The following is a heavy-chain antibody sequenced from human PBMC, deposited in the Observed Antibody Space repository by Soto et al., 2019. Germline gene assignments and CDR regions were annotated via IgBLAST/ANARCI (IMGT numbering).Heavy chain of an antibody. V-gene: IGHV3-9*01. J-gene: IGHJ4*02. D-gene: IGHD3-10*01. CDR3: AKPYYGSGSYYNSPGPFDY. CDR2: ISWNSGSI. Sequence: EVQLVESGGGLVQPGRSLRLSCAASGFTFDDYAMHWVRQAPGKGLEWVSGISWNSGSIGYADSVKGRFTISRDNAKNSLYLQMNSLRAEDTALYYCAKPYYGSGSYYNSPGPFDYWGQGTLVTVSS. CDR1: GFTFDDYA.